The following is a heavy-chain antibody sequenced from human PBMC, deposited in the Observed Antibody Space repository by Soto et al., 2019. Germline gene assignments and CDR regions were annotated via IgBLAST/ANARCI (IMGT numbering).Heavy chain of an antibody. V-gene: IGHV1-2*04. Sequence: GXSVKVSCKASGYTFTGYYMHWVRQAPGQGLEWMGRVNPNNGDTTYAQKFQGWVTMTTDTSISTAYMELSSLKSDDTAMYYCARAYYFGSSGYYLKDYFDSWGQGTLVTVPQ. CDR2: VNPNNGDT. D-gene: IGHD3-22*01. CDR3: ARAYYFGSSGYYLKDYFDS. J-gene: IGHJ4*02. CDR1: GYTFTGYY.